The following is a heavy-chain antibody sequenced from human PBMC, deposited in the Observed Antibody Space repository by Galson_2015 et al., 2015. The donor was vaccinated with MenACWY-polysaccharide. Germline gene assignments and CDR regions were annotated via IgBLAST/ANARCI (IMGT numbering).Heavy chain of an antibody. CDR3: ANPGLSTGRSSDVDY. Sequence: SLRLSCAASGFTFNSYTMSWVRQAPGKGLEWVSAISGSGASTYYADSVKGRFTNSRDNSKNTLYLQMNSLRAEDTAVYYCANPGLSTGRSSDVDYWGQGTLVTVSS. V-gene: IGHV3-23*01. D-gene: IGHD6-25*01. CDR2: ISGSGAST. J-gene: IGHJ4*02. CDR1: GFTFNSYT.